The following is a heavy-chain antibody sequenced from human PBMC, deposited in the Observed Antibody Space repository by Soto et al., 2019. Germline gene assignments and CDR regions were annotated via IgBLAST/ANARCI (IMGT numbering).Heavy chain of an antibody. CDR3: AKDLFDFSYPSALLRGGMDV. CDR2: ISYDGHDK. Sequence: QVQLVESGGGVVQPGRSLRLSCAASGFTFGSSGMNWVRQAPGNGLEWVAVISYDGHDKYYADSVKGRFTLSRDNSKNTVYLQMNSLRADDTAVYYCAKDLFDFSYPSALLRGGMDVWGQGTTVIVSS. CDR1: GFTFGSSG. V-gene: IGHV3-30*18. J-gene: IGHJ6*02. D-gene: IGHD3-10*01.